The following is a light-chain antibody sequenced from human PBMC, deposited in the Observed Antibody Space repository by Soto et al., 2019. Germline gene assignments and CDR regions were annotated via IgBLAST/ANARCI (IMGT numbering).Light chain of an antibody. CDR1: QSVSSSY. CDR3: QQYGSSGLFT. CDR2: GAS. Sequence: EIVLTQSPGTLSLSPGERATLSCRASQSVSSSYLAWYQQKPGQAPRLLIFGASSRAPGIPDRFSGGGYGSEFTPTISRLGPEDFAVYYCQQYGSSGLFTFGPGTKVDIK. J-gene: IGKJ3*01. V-gene: IGKV3-20*01.